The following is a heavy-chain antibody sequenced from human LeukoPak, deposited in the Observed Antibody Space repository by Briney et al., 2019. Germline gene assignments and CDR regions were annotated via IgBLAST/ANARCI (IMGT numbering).Heavy chain of an antibody. CDR1: GFTFSRHR. CDR2: IISSSSYI. CDR3: ASRIAAAGKGVDI. J-gene: IGHJ3*02. D-gene: IGHD6-13*01. V-gene: IGHV3-21*01. Sequence: GGALTLSCAASGFTFSRHRMNWLRQAPGKGLEGVSSIISSSSYIYYADSVKGRFTISSDNAKNSLYLQMNSLRAEDTAVYYCASRIAAAGKGVDIWGQGTMVTVSS.